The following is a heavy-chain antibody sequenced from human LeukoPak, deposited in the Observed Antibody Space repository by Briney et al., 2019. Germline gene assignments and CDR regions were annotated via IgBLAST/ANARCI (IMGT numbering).Heavy chain of an antibody. V-gene: IGHV4-4*09. CDR1: GGSISSYY. J-gene: IGHJ4*02. CDR3: ARGRNYLRSGPPDY. CDR2: ISTSGST. D-gene: IGHD1-7*01. Sequence: SETLSLTCSVSGGSISSYYWSWIRQPPGKGLEWIGYISTSGSTNYSPSLESRVTISVDRSKNQLSLKLRSVTAADTAVYYCARGRNYLRSGPPDYWGQGTLVTVSS.